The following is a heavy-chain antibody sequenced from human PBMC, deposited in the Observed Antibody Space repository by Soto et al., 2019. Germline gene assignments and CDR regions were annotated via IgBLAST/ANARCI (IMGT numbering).Heavy chain of an antibody. V-gene: IGHV4-38-2*02. CDR3: ATLTPPFDY. Sequence: SETLSLTCTVSGYSINSGYYWGWVRQSPGRGLEWIGTIYHSGTTYYNPSLKSRVTISLDTSKNQFSLKLNSVTAADTAVYYCATLTPPFDYWGQGTLVTVSS. CDR2: IYHSGTT. D-gene: IGHD3-9*01. J-gene: IGHJ4*02. CDR1: GYSINSGYY.